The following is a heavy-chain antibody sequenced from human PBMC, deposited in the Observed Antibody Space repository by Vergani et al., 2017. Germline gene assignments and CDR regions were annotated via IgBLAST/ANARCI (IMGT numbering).Heavy chain of an antibody. CDR2: INPNSGGT. Sequence: QVQLVQSGAEVKKPGASVKVSCKASGYTFTGYYMHWVRQAPGQGLEWMGWINPNSGGTNYAQKFQGRVTMTRDTSTSTAYMELRSLRSDDTAVYYCARAPYCGGDCYTYYFDYWGQGTLVTVSS. V-gene: IGHV1-2*02. CDR1: GYTFTGYY. D-gene: IGHD2-21*01. CDR3: ARAPYCGGDCYTYYFDY. J-gene: IGHJ4*02.